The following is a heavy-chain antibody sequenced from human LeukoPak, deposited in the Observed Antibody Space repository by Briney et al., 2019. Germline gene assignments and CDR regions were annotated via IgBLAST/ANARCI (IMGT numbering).Heavy chain of an antibody. CDR2: IYYTGST. J-gene: IGHJ3*02. Sequence: PSETLSLTCTVSGGSISSYFWSWIRQPPGKGLEWIGYIYYTGSTNYNPSLKSRVTISVDTSKNQFSLKLSSVTAADTAVYYCARDLPPMAREGAFDIWGQGTMVTVSS. V-gene: IGHV4-59*01. D-gene: IGHD3-10*01. CDR3: ARDLPPMAREGAFDI. CDR1: GGSISSYF.